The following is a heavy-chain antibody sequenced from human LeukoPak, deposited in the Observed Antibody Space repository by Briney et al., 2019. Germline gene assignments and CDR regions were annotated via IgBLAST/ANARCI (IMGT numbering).Heavy chain of an antibody. D-gene: IGHD4-17*01. V-gene: IGHV1-2*02. CDR1: GYPFTGYY. CDR3: AREISDYASAY. J-gene: IGHJ4*02. Sequence: ASVKVSCKASGYPFTGYYIHWVRQAAGQGLEWMGWINPNSGGTNYAQKFQCRVTMTSDTSITTAYMDLSRLTSDDTAVYYCAREISDYASAYWGQGTLVTVSS. CDR2: INPNSGGT.